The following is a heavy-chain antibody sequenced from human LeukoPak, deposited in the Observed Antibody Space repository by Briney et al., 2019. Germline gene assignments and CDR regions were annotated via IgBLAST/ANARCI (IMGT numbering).Heavy chain of an antibody. V-gene: IGHV3-15*01. CDR3: TTDIVVVPAAPGSYFDY. J-gene: IGHJ4*02. CDR1: GFTFSNAW. Sequence: GGSLRLSCAASGFTFSNAWMSWVRQAPGKGLEWVGRIKSKTDGGTTDYAAPVKGRFTISRDDSKNTLYLQMNSLKTEDTAVYYCTTDIVVVPAAPGSYFDYWGQGTLVTVSS. CDR2: IKSKTDGGTT. D-gene: IGHD2-2*01.